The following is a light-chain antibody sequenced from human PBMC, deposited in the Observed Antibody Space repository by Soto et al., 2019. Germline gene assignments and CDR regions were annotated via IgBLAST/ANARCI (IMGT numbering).Light chain of an antibody. Sequence: ILLSQAPGRLVFSPGGRATLSRRASQSVSNNYLAWYQQKPGQAPRLLIYGASNRATGIPDRFSGSGSGTDFTLTISRLEPEDFAVYYCQQYGSSGTFGQGTKVDIK. V-gene: IGKV3-20*01. J-gene: IGKJ1*01. CDR3: QQYGSSGT. CDR1: QSVSNNY. CDR2: GAS.